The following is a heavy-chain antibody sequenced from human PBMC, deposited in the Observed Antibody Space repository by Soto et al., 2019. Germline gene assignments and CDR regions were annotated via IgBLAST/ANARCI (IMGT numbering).Heavy chain of an antibody. CDR2: ISGSGGST. D-gene: IGHD3-22*01. CDR3: ARSYYYGGSGYCHDY. CDR1: GFTLSSYA. Sequence: PGGSLRLSCAASGFTLSSYAMSWVRQAPGKGPEWVSGISGSGGSTYYADSVKGRFTISRDNSKNTPYLQMNSLRAEDTAVYYCARSYYYGGSGYCHDYWSQGTLVTVSS. V-gene: IGHV3-23*01. J-gene: IGHJ4*02.